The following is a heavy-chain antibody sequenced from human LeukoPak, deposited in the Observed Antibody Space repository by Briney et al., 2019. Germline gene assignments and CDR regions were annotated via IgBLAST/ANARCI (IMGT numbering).Heavy chain of an antibody. D-gene: IGHD4-17*01. Sequence: SETLSLTCAVYGGSFSDYFWNWIRQTPGKGLEWIGEINHGGGTNYNPSLKSRATISVDTSKKQFSLNLTSVTATDTAVYYCARGEDGTGDYRPTYFDSWGQGTLVTVSS. V-gene: IGHV4-34*01. CDR2: INHGGGT. J-gene: IGHJ4*02. CDR1: GGSFSDYF. CDR3: ARGEDGTGDYRPTYFDS.